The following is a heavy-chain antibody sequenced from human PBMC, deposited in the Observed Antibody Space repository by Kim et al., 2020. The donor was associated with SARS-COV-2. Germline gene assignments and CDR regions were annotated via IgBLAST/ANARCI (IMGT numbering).Heavy chain of an antibody. V-gene: IGHV3-23*03. J-gene: IGHJ4*02. CDR1: GFTFSNTA. CDR2: IHSGGT. CDR3: AKDMLHWRFDS. Sequence: GGSLRLSCAASGFTFSNTAMTWVRQAPGRGLEWVSSIHSGGTYYADSVKGRFTIPRDNSKNTLFLQMNNLRAEDTALYYCAKDMLHWRFDSWGQGSLVTVSS. D-gene: IGHD3-10*02.